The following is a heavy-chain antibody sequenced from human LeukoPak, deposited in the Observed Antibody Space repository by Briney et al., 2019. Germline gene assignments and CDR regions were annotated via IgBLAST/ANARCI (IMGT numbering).Heavy chain of an antibody. D-gene: IGHD1-26*01. J-gene: IGHJ4*02. Sequence: GGSLRLSCAASGFTFSSFGMNWVRQAPGKGLEWVSYISSSSSTIYYADSVKGRFTISRDNAKNSLYLQMNSLRAEDTAVYYCARYFRADSGNYYRSFDYWGQGTLVTVSS. CDR1: GFTFSSFG. CDR3: ARYFRADSGNYYRSFDY. CDR2: ISSSSSTI. V-gene: IGHV3-48*04.